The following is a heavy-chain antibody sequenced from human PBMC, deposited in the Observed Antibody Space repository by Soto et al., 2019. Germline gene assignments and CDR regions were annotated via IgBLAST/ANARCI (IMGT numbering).Heavy chain of an antibody. CDR3: ARDAISQDGDYAMGGMDV. CDR2: IKQDGSEK. D-gene: IGHD4-17*01. Sequence: VGSLRLSCAASGFTFSSYWMSWVRQAPGKGLEWVANIKQDGSEKYYVDSVKGRFTISRDNAKNSLYLQMNSLRAEDTAVYYCARDAISQDGDYAMGGMDVWGQGTTVTVSS. CDR1: GFTFSSYW. V-gene: IGHV3-7*01. J-gene: IGHJ6*02.